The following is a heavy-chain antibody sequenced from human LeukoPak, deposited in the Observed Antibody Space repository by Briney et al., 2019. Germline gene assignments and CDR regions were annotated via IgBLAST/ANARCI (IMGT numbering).Heavy chain of an antibody. V-gene: IGHV1-2*02. CDR3: ARGVSAAGMGDWFDP. D-gene: IGHD6-13*01. Sequence: GASVKVSCKASGYSFNSYGISWVRQAPGQGLEWMGWINPNSGGTNYAWKFQGRVTMTGDTSISTAYMELTRLRSDDTAVYYCARGVSAAGMGDWFDPWGQGTLVTVSS. CDR2: INPNSGGT. CDR1: GYSFNSYG. J-gene: IGHJ5*02.